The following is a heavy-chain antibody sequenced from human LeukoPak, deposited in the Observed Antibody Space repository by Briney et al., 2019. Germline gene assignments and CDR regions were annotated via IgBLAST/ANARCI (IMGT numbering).Heavy chain of an antibody. J-gene: IGHJ5*02. Sequence: ASVKVSCKASGYTFTSYDINWVGQATGQGLEWMGWMNPNSGNTGYAQKFQGRVTMTRNTSISTAYMELSSLRSEDTAVYYCARGIEYSSPPDWFDPWGQGTLVTVSS. V-gene: IGHV1-8*01. D-gene: IGHD6-6*01. CDR1: GYTFTSYD. CDR3: ARGIEYSSPPDWFDP. CDR2: MNPNSGNT.